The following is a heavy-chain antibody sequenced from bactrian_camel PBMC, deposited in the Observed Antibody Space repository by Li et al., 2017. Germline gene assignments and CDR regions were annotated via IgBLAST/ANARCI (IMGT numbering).Heavy chain of an antibody. CDR1: GYTYSSTC. CDR3: AADSEDNLLMALSTGGQCGDENNY. J-gene: IGHJ4*01. CDR2: ISTGGGSK. V-gene: IGHV3S1*01. D-gene: IGHD7*01. Sequence: QVQLVESGGGSVQAGGSLRPSCVASGYTYSSTCIGWFRQTQEMEREGIAAISTGGGSKYYVKRLKGRFTISKDSAKNTLYLQMNSLKPEDTAMYYCAADSEDNLLMALSTGGQCGDENNYWGQGTQVTVS.